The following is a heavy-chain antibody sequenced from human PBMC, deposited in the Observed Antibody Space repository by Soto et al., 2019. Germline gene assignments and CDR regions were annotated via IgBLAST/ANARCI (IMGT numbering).Heavy chain of an antibody. V-gene: IGHV1-8*01. D-gene: IGHD4-17*01. CDR1: GYTFTSYD. J-gene: IGHJ3*02. Sequence: ASVKVSCNASGYTFTSYDINWVRQATGQGLEWMGWMNPNSGNTGYAQKFQGRVTMTRNTSISTAYMELSSLRSEDTAVYYCARGETTVTYFDIWGQGTMVTVSS. CDR2: MNPNSGNT. CDR3: ARGETTVTYFDI.